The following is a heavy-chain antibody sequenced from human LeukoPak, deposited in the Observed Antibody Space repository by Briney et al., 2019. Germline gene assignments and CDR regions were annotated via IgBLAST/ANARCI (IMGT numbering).Heavy chain of an antibody. CDR2: ISGSGGST. CDR1: GFTFSSYA. V-gene: IGHV3-23*01. CDR3: AKDIGAVLLWFGELFPFV. Sequence: HPGGSLRLSCAASGFTFSSYAMSWVRQAPGKGLEWVSAISGSGGSTYYADSVKGRFTISRDNSKNTLYLQMNSLRAEDTAVYYCAKDIGAVLLWFGELFPFVWGQGTLVTVSS. D-gene: IGHD3-10*01. J-gene: IGHJ4*02.